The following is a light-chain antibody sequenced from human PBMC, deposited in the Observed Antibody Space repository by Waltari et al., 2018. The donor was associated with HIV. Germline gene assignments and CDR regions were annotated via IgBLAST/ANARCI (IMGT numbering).Light chain of an antibody. V-gene: IGLV2-8*01. Sequence: QSALTQPPSPSGSPGQSVAIPCTGTSSHIGAYNFVSCYQQQPGSPPKLIIFEVTERPTGVPDRFSGSKSGNTASLTVSGLLPEDDADYYCSSYAGSNRFVVFGGGTRLTVL. CDR1: SSHIGAYNF. J-gene: IGLJ2*01. CDR3: SSYAGSNRFVV. CDR2: EVT.